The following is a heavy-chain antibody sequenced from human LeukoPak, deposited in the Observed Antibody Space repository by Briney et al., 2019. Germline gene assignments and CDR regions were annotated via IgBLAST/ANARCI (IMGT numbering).Heavy chain of an antibody. CDR2: ISYDGSNK. D-gene: IGHD1-26*01. Sequence: GGSLRLSCAASGFTFSSYAMHWVRQAPGKGLEWVAVISYDGSNKYYADSVKGRFTISRDNSKNTLYLQMNSLRAEDTAVYYCARDQWELPRWQYYYYGMDVWGQGTTVTVSS. V-gene: IGHV3-30-3*01. CDR1: GFTFSSYA. J-gene: IGHJ6*02. CDR3: ARDQWELPRWQYYYYGMDV.